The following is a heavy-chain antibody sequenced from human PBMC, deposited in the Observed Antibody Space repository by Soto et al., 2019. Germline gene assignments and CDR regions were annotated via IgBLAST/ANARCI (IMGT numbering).Heavy chain of an antibody. CDR3: VKEGLLVATRSAGDY. D-gene: IGHD5-12*01. Sequence: GGSLRLSCVGSGFSFSNYAMSWVRQAPGKGLEWVSGISGSGTTTYYSDSVKGRFTVSRDNSKNALYLQMNSLRVEDTAFYHCVKEGLLVATRSAGDYWGQGTLVTVSS. V-gene: IGHV3-23*01. CDR2: ISGSGTTT. CDR1: GFSFSNYA. J-gene: IGHJ4*02.